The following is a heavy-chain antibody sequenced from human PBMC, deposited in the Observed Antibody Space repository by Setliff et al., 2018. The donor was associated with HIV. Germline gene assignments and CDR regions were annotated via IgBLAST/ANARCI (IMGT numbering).Heavy chain of an antibody. CDR1: DDPISSYY. Sequence: PSETLSLTCYVTDDPISSYYWSWVRQPAGKGLEWIGRLYVSGDTNYNPSLKSRVTMSLDTSKKHFSLRLKSVTAADTATYFCARVRFSFNDVRSFDLWGQGSLVTVS. CDR2: LYVSGDT. V-gene: IGHV4-4*07. J-gene: IGHJ5*02. D-gene: IGHD2-15*01. CDR3: ARVRFSFNDVRSFDL.